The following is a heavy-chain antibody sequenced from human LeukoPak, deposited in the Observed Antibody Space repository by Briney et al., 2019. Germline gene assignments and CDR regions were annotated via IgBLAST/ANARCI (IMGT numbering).Heavy chain of an antibody. V-gene: IGHV4-39*01. Sequence: SETLSLTCTVSGGSLSSSSYYWGWIRQPPGKGLEWIGRIYYSGSPYYNPSLKSRVTISVDTSKNQFSLKLSSVTAADTAVYYCARLISSLYSGSSYYYYYYMDVWGKGTTVTVSS. CDR3: ARLISSLYSGSSYYYYYYMDV. CDR1: GGSLSSSSYY. CDR2: IYYSGSP. D-gene: IGHD1-26*01. J-gene: IGHJ6*03.